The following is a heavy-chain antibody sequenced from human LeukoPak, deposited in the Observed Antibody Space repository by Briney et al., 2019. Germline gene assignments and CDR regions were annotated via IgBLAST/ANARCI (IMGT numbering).Heavy chain of an antibody. CDR2: IYYSGST. CDR1: GGSISSYY. Sequence: PSETLSLTCTVSGGSISSYYWSWIRQPPGREREWMGYIYYSGSTNYNPSLKRRVTISVDTSKNQFSLKLSSLTAADTAVYYCARHRQYCSGGSCYRPHFDYWGQGTLVTVSS. J-gene: IGHJ4*02. CDR3: ARHRQYCSGGSCYRPHFDY. V-gene: IGHV4-59*08. D-gene: IGHD2-15*01.